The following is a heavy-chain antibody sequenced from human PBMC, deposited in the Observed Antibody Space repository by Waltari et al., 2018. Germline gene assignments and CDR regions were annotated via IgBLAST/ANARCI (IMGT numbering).Heavy chain of an antibody. CDR3: ARGMNYGSGSYYFN. CDR1: GGSFSGYY. J-gene: IGHJ4*02. D-gene: IGHD3-10*01. Sequence: QVQLQQWGAGLLKPSETLSLTCAVYGGSFSGYYWSWIRQPPGKGLEWIGEINHSGSTNYTPSLKSRVTISVDTSKNQFSLKLSSVTAADTAVYYCARGMNYGSGSYYFNWGQGTLVTVSS. V-gene: IGHV4-34*01. CDR2: INHSGST.